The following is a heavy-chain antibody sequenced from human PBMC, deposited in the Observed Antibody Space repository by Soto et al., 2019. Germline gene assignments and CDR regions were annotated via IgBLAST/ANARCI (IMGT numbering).Heavy chain of an antibody. J-gene: IGHJ4*02. D-gene: IGHD1-26*01. CDR3: ARDAITFAIVGAWDY. CDR2: IIPILGTA. Sequence: QVQLVQSGAEVKKPGSSVKVSCKASGGTFSSYAISWVRQAPGQGLEWMGGIIPILGTANYAQKFQGRVTSTADKSTSTAYMELSSLRSEDTAVYYCARDAITFAIVGAWDYWGQGTLVTVSS. V-gene: IGHV1-69*06. CDR1: GGTFSSYA.